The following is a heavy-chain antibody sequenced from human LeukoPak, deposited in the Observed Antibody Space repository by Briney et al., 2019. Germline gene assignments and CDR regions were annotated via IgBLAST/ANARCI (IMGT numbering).Heavy chain of an antibody. Sequence: PGGSLRLSCAASGFAFSSYWMSWVRQAPGKGLEWVANIKQDGSEKYYVDPVKGRFTISRDNAKNSLYLQMNSLRAEDTAVYYCAIAVAGTGIDYWGQGTLVTVSS. CDR3: AIAVAGTGIDY. D-gene: IGHD6-19*01. CDR1: GFAFSSYW. J-gene: IGHJ4*02. V-gene: IGHV3-7*01. CDR2: IKQDGSEK.